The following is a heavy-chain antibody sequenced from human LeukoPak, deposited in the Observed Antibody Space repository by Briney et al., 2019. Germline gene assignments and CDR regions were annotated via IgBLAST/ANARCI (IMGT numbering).Heavy chain of an antibody. Sequence: KPSETLSLTCTVSGGSISSSSYYWGWIRQPPGKGLEWIGSIYYSGSTYYNPSLKSRVTMSLDTSKNQFSLKLSSVTAADTALYYCATRPGGSTWHGVFDFWSRGTLVTVSS. V-gene: IGHV4-39*07. J-gene: IGHJ4*02. D-gene: IGHD6-13*01. CDR3: ATRPGGSTWHGVFDF. CDR2: IYYSGST. CDR1: GGSISSSSYY.